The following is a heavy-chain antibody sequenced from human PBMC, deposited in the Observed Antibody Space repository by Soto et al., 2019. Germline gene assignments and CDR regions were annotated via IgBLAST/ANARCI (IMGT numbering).Heavy chain of an antibody. CDR2: IYSGGST. CDR3: ARVPVESGSPEYFPN. V-gene: IGHV3-53*01. CDR1: GFTVSSNY. D-gene: IGHD3-22*01. J-gene: IGHJ1*01. Sequence: EVQLVESGGGLIQPGGSLRLSCAASGFTVSSNYMSWVRQAPGKGLEWVSVIYSGGSTYYADSVKGRFTISRDNSKNTLNLPRNSLRVEAQAVYYGARVPVESGSPEYFPNWGQDTLATVSP.